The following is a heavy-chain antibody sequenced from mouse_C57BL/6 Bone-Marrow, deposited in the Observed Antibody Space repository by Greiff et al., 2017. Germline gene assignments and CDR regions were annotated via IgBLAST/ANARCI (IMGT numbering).Heavy chain of an antibody. CDR1: GYTFTDYY. Sequence: EVQLQQSGPELVKPGASVKISCKASGYTFTDYYMNWVKQSHGKSLEWIGDLNPNNGGTSYNQKFKGKATLTVDKSTSTAYMELRSLTSVDSAVDYCARSMDGYCYAMDYWGQGTSVTVSS. CDR2: LNPNNGGT. J-gene: IGHJ4*01. V-gene: IGHV1-26*01. CDR3: ARSMDGYCYAMDY. D-gene: IGHD2-3*01.